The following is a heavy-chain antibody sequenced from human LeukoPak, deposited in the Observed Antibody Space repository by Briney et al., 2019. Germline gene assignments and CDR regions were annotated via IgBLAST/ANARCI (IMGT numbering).Heavy chain of an antibody. CDR2: ISAGNDI. CDR3: AKEVSSGWYPYFDF. D-gene: IGHD6-19*01. J-gene: IGHJ4*02. V-gene: IGHV3-23*01. Sequence: GGSLRLSCAASGFSFNNYAMVWVRQTPGKGLEWVSVISAGNDIVYADSVKGRFTISRDNSKNTLYLQMNSLRAEDTAVYYCAKEVSSGWYPYFDFWGQGTLVTVSS. CDR1: GFSFNNYA.